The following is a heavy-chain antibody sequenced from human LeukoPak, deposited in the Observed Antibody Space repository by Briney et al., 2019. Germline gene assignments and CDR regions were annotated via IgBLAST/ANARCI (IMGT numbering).Heavy chain of an antibody. Sequence: ASVKVSCKASGGTFSSYAISWVRQAPGQGLEWMGWISAYNGNTNYAQKLQGRVTMTTDTSTSTAYMELRSLRSDDTAVYYCARDQFRSAGRTLYYYYYGMDVWGQGTTVTVSS. CDR2: ISAYNGNT. D-gene: IGHD1-1*01. J-gene: IGHJ6*02. CDR1: GGTFSSYA. CDR3: ARDQFRSAGRTLYYYYYGMDV. V-gene: IGHV1-18*01.